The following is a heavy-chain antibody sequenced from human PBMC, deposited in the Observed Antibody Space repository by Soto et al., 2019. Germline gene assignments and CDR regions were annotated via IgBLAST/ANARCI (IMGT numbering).Heavy chain of an antibody. V-gene: IGHV3-23*01. CDR3: AKDLQHGYNLNCFQH. Sequence: GGSLRLSCAASGFTFSSYAMSWVRQAPGKGLEWVSAISGSGGSTYYADSVRGRFTISRDNSKNTLYLQMNSLRAEDTAVYYCAKDLQHGYNLNCFQHWGQGTLVTVSS. CDR1: GFTFSSYA. CDR2: ISGSGGST. J-gene: IGHJ1*01. D-gene: IGHD5-12*01.